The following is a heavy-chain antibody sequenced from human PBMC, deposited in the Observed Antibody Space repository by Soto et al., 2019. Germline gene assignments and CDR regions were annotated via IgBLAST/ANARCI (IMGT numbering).Heavy chain of an antibody. D-gene: IGHD3-16*02. CDR3: TARQLCRYFAF. CDR1: GVTFTSYA. J-gene: IGHJ4*02. V-gene: IGHV3-23*01. Sequence: EVQLLESGGGLVQPGGSLRLSCAASGVTFTSYAMTWVRQAPGKGLEWVSTISGSGDTTYNADSVKGRFTISRDNSKNPMYLHMASLRAEDTAVYVCTARQLCRYFAFWGQGTLVTVSS. CDR2: ISGSGDTT.